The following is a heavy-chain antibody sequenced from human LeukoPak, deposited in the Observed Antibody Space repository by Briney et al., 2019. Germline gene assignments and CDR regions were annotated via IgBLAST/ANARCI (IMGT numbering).Heavy chain of an antibody. CDR3: ARHPVQQQYFDY. CDR2: IYYSGST. J-gene: IGHJ4*02. V-gene: IGHV4-39*01. CDR1: GGSISSSSYS. D-gene: IGHD6-13*01. Sequence: SETLSLTCTVSGGSISSSSYSWGWIRQPPGKGLVWIGSIYYSGSTYYNPSLMSRVTISVDTSKNQFPLKLSSVTAADTAVYYCARHPVQQQYFDYWGQGTLVTVSS.